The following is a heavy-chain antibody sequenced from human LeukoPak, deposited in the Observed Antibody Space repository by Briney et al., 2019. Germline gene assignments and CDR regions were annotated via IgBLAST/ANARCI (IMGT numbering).Heavy chain of an antibody. J-gene: IGHJ4*02. Sequence: SETLSLTCAVYGGSFSGYYWSWIRQPPGKGLEWIGEINHSGSTNYNPSLKSRVTISVDTSKNRFSLKLSSVTAADTAVYYCVSILELRGDYFDYWGQGTLVTVSS. CDR2: INHSGST. D-gene: IGHD1-7*01. CDR1: GGSFSGYY. V-gene: IGHV4-34*01. CDR3: VSILELRGDYFDY.